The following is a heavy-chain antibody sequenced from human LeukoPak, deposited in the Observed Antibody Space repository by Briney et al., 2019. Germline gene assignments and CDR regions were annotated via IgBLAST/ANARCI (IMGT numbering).Heavy chain of an antibody. V-gene: IGHV3-23*01. CDR1: GFTFTSYA. Sequence: GGSLRLSCAASGFTFTSYAMTWVRQAPGKGLEWVSTVTGSGGSTYYADSVKGRFTISRDNFKNILVLQMNTLRAEDTAVYYCAKVGRDSGYSRDGFDIWGQGTMVTVSS. CDR2: VTGSGGST. J-gene: IGHJ3*02. D-gene: IGHD5-12*01. CDR3: AKVGRDSGYSRDGFDI.